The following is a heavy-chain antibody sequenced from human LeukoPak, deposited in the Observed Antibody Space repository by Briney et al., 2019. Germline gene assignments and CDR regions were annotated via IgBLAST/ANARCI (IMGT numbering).Heavy chain of an antibody. CDR1: GDSISSYF. V-gene: IGHV4-4*07. Sequence: SETLSLTCTVSGDSISSYFWSWIRQPAGKGLELIGRMYTSGNTIYNPTLKSRVSMSVDTSKNQLSLKVRSVTAADTAVYYCARDSGYDLSWGQGTLVTVSS. J-gene: IGHJ4*02. CDR2: MYTSGNT. D-gene: IGHD5-12*01. CDR3: ARDSGYDLS.